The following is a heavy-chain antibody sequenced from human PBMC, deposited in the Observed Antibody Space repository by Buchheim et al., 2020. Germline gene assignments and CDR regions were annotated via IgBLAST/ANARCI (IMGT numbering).Heavy chain of an antibody. V-gene: IGHV5-10-1*03. Sequence: EVQLVQSGAEVKKPGESLRISCKASGYTFTSYWISWVRQMPGKGLEWMGRIDPTDSSTNYRPSFQGHVTISADKPITTSYPQWSGLKASDTAIYYCARMRYSGSGSYPRYWGQGTL. D-gene: IGHD3-10*01. CDR2: IDPTDSST. CDR1: GYTFTSYW. CDR3: ARMRYSGSGSYPRY. J-gene: IGHJ4*02.